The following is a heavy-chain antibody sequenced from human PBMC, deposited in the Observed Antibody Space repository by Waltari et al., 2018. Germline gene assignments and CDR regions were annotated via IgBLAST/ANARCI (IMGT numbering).Heavy chain of an antibody. CDR3: AKDRGDYDYIWGTFDY. V-gene: IGHV3-23*01. CDR1: GFTFSSYA. J-gene: IGHJ4*02. D-gene: IGHD3-16*01. CDR2: ISGSGGST. Sequence: EVQLLESGGGLVQPGGSLRLSCAASGFTFSSYAMSWVRQAPGKGLEWVSAISGSGGSTYYADSVKGRFTISRDNSKNTLYLQMNSLRAEDTAVYYCAKDRGDYDYIWGTFDYWGQGTLVTVSS.